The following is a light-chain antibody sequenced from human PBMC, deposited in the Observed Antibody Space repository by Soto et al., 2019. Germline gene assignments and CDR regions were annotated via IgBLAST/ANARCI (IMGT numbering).Light chain of an antibody. V-gene: IGLV2-14*03. CDR3: TSYTKTNTVL. J-gene: IGLJ3*02. CDR2: DVD. Sequence: QSALTQPASVSGSPGQSITISCSGTGSDVGAYNYVSWFQHHPGEAPKLLIHDVDNRPSGVSNRFSGSKAGNTASLTISGLQAEDEADYYCTSYTKTNTVLFGGGTKLTVL. CDR1: GSDVGAYNY.